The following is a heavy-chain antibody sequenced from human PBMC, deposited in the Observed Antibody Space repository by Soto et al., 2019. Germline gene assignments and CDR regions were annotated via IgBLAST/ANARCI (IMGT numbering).Heavy chain of an antibody. Sequence: GASLKISCRTSGYKFTSSWIAWVRQMPGKGLEWMGIIFPSDSDTRYSPSFQGQVTSSADRSTSTVFLQWASLKASDTAVYFCARKDKSGYFNWFDPWGQGTLVTVSS. D-gene: IGHD3-22*01. CDR1: GYKFTSSW. J-gene: IGHJ5*02. V-gene: IGHV5-51*01. CDR2: IFPSDSDT. CDR3: ARKDKSGYFNWFDP.